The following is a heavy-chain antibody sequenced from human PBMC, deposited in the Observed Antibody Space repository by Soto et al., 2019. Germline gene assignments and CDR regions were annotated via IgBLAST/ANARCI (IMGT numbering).Heavy chain of an antibody. V-gene: IGHV1-8*01. Sequence: ASVKVSCKASGYTFTSYDINWVRQATGQGLEWMGWMNPNSGNTGYARKFQGRVTMTRNTSISTAYMELSSLRSEDTAVYYCARGITIFGVAPPWGQGTLVTVSS. CDR1: GYTFTSYD. J-gene: IGHJ5*02. CDR2: MNPNSGNT. CDR3: ARGITIFGVAPP. D-gene: IGHD3-3*01.